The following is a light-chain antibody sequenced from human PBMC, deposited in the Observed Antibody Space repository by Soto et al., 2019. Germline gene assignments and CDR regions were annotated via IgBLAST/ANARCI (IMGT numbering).Light chain of an antibody. J-gene: IGKJ1*01. V-gene: IGKV3-20*01. CDR2: GAS. CDR1: QSVSSSY. CDR3: QQYGSSPKT. Sequence: EIVLTQSPGTLSWSPAERATLSCRASQSVSSSYLAWYQQKPGQAPRLLIYGASSRATGIPDRFSGSGSGTDFTLTISRLEPEDLAVYYCQQYGSSPKTFGQGTKVDIK.